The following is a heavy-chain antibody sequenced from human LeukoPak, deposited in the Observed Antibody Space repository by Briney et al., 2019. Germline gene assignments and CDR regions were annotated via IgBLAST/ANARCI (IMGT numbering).Heavy chain of an antibody. CDR1: GFTFSSYS. CDR3: ARGYSSGWYYFDY. J-gene: IGHJ4*02. CDR2: ISSSSSYI. D-gene: IGHD6-19*01. V-gene: IGHV3-21*01. Sequence: GGSLRLSCAASGFTFSSYSMNWVRQAPGKGLEWVSSISSSSSYIYYADSVKGRFTISRDNAKNSLYLQMNSLRAEDTAVYYCARGYSSGWYYFDYWGQGTLVTVSS.